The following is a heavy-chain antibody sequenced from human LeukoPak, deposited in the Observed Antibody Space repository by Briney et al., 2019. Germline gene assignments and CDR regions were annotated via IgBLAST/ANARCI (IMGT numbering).Heavy chain of an antibody. V-gene: IGHV3-11*01. Sequence: GGSLRLSCAASGFAFSDYYMSWIRQAPGKGLEWVSYISSSGSTIYYADSVKGRFTISRDNAKNSLYLQMNSLRAEDTAVYYCARDAADGDYPAHWGQGTLVTVSS. CDR2: ISSSGSTI. CDR3: ARDAADGDYPAH. J-gene: IGHJ4*02. D-gene: IGHD4-17*01. CDR1: GFAFSDYY.